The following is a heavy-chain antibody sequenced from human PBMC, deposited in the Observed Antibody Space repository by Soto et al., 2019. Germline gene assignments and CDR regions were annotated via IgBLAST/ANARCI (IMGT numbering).Heavy chain of an antibody. Sequence: EVQLLESGGGLVQPGGSLRLSCSGSGFTFNKYGMTWVRQAPGKGLEWVSSGSGDGETTYYADSVRGRFTIPRDNSKDTVSVQMKSLRAEDTAVYYCAKEASVPSFGEFWFFDLWGRGTQVTVSS. V-gene: IGHV3-23*01. CDR1: GFTFNKYG. D-gene: IGHD3-10*01. CDR2: GSGDGETT. J-gene: IGHJ2*01. CDR3: AKEASVPSFGEFWFFDL.